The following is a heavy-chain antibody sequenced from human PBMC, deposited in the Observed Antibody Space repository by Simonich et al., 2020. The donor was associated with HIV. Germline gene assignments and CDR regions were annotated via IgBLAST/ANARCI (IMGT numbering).Heavy chain of an antibody. CDR1: VGSFSGYY. CDR3: ARRHPTTVTTPYFDY. V-gene: IGHV4-34*01. Sequence: QVQLQQWGAGLLKPSETLSLTCAVYVGSFSGYYWSWSRQPPGKGLEWNGKINHSRSTNYNPSLKSRVTISVDTSKNQFSLKLSSVTAADTAVYYCARRHPTTVTTPYFDYWGQGTLVTVSS. CDR2: INHSRST. D-gene: IGHD4-17*01. J-gene: IGHJ4*02.